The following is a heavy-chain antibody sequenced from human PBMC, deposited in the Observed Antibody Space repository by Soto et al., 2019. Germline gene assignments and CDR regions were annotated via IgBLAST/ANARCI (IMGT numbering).Heavy chain of an antibody. D-gene: IGHD5-18*01. V-gene: IGHV3-7*05. CDR1: GFTFSTYW. CDR3: ARDRAMDDY. CDR2: INQDGSAI. Sequence: EVQLVESGGGLVQPGGSLRLSCAASGFTFSTYWMNWVRQAPGKGLDWVANINQDGSAINYVVSVRGRFTISRDNAKNSRYLQKTSLRADDTAVYYCARDRAMDDYSGQGTLVTVAS. J-gene: IGHJ4*02.